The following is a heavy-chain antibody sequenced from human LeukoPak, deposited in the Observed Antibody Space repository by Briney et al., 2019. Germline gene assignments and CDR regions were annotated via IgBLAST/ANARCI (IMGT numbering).Heavy chain of an antibody. CDR2: ISGSAEST. CDR1: GFTFSRYW. Sequence: GGSLRLSCAASGFTFSRYWMHWVRQAPGKGLEWVSAISGSAESTYYADSVKGQFTISRDNSKNTLYLQMNSLRAEDTALYYCAKDHGSGLLYFDYWGQGTLVTVSS. V-gene: IGHV3-23*01. CDR3: AKDHGSGLLYFDY. J-gene: IGHJ4*02. D-gene: IGHD6-19*01.